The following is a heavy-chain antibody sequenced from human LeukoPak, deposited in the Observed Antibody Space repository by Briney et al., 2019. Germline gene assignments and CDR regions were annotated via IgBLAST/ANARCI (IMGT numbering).Heavy chain of an antibody. D-gene: IGHD6-6*01. CDR1: GYTFTGYY. J-gene: IGHJ4*02. CDR3: ATDREQLGYFDY. Sequence: ASVKVSCKASGYTFTGYYMHWVRQAPGKGLEWMGGFDPEDGETIYAQKFQGRVTMTEDTSTDTAYMELSSLRSEDTAVYYCATDREQLGYFDYWGQGTLVTVSS. V-gene: IGHV1-24*01. CDR2: FDPEDGET.